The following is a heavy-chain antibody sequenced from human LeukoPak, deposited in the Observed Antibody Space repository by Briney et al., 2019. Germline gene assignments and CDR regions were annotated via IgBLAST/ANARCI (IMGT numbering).Heavy chain of an antibody. J-gene: IGHJ4*02. CDR1: GVSITSDTYC. CDR2: ILHSGST. D-gene: IGHD3-3*01. Sequence: SETLSLACAVSGVSITSDTYCWSWIRQPPGKGLEWIGYILHSGSTYYNPSLKSRVTISIDTSKSQFSLKLSSVTAADTAVYYCARTRDFWSGYFDYWGQGTLVTVSS. V-gene: IGHV4-30-2*01. CDR3: ARTRDFWSGYFDY.